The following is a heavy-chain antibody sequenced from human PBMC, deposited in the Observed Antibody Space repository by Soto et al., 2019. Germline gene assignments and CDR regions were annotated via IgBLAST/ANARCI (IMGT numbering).Heavy chain of an antibody. CDR3: ARIRGGWYGWYGMDV. D-gene: IGHD6-19*01. CDR2: IDWDDDK. J-gene: IGHJ6*02. Sequence: SCPTLVNPTQTLTLTCTFSGFSLSTSGMRVSWIRQPPGKALEWLARIDWDDDKFYSTSLKTRLTISKDTSKNQVVLTMTNMDPVDTATYYCARIRGGWYGWYGMDVWGQGTTVTVYS. CDR1: GFSLSTSGMR. V-gene: IGHV2-70*04.